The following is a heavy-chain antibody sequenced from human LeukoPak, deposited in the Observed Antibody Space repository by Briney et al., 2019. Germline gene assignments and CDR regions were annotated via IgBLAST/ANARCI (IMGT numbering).Heavy chain of an antibody. CDR2: MSGSGTTI. D-gene: IGHD6-19*01. CDR1: GFTFSSFE. V-gene: IGHV3-48*03. J-gene: IGHJ3*02. Sequence: GGSLRLSCAASGFTFSSFEMNWVRQAPGKGLEWISYMSGSGTTIYYADSVKGRFTISRDNAKKSLYLQMNSLRAEDTAVYYCARGQWSEDGFDIWGQGTMVTVSS. CDR3: ARGQWSEDGFDI.